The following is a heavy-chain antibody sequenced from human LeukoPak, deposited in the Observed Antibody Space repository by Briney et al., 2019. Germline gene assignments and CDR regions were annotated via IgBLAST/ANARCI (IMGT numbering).Heavy chain of an antibody. D-gene: IGHD2-15*01. Sequence: SETLSLTCAVSGYSISSGYYWGWIRQPPGKGLEWIGSIYHSGSTYYNPSLKSRVTISVDTSKNQFSLKLSSVTAADTAVYYCARVGSCSGGSCYALNWFDPWGQGTQVTVSS. J-gene: IGHJ5*02. V-gene: IGHV4-38-2*01. CDR3: ARVGSCSGGSCYALNWFDP. CDR2: IYHSGST. CDR1: GYSISSGYY.